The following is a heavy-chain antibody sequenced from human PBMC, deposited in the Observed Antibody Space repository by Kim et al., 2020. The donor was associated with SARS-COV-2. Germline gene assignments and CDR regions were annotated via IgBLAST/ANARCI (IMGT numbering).Heavy chain of an antibody. CDR3: ARDPLDHEGVDV. Sequence: GGSLRLSCAASGFTFSNYAMNWVRQAPGKGLEWVSSISNTSSFIYYADSVKGRFTISRDNAKNSLFLQMNSLRAEDTAVYYCARDPLDHEGVDVWGQGTTVTISS. CDR2: ISNTSSFI. D-gene: IGHD3-9*01. V-gene: IGHV3-21*01. J-gene: IGHJ6*02. CDR1: GFTFSNYA.